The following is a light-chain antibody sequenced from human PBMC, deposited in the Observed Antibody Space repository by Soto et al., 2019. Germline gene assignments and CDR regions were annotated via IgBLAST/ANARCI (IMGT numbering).Light chain of an antibody. CDR3: QQYSSTPYT. Sequence: EVVLTQSPGTLALSPGERATLSCRASHSITNNYLAWYQQKPGQAPRRLIFGASNRAAGVPDRFSGSASGTDFTLTISTLEPDDFAVYYCQQYSSTPYTFGQGSRLEIK. CDR1: HSITNNY. CDR2: GAS. V-gene: IGKV3-20*01. J-gene: IGKJ2*01.